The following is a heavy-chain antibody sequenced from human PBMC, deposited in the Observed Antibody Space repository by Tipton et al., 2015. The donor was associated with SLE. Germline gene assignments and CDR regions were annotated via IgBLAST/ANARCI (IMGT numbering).Heavy chain of an antibody. V-gene: IGHV4-38-2*01. D-gene: IGHD2-15*01. J-gene: IGHJ4*02. Sequence: TLSLTCAVSGYSISSGYYWGWIRQPPGKGLEWIGRIYTSGSTNYNPSLKSRVTISVDTSKNQFSLKLSSVTAADTAVYYCARGDIVVVKDYWGQGTLVTVSS. CDR3: ARGDIVVVKDY. CDR1: GYSISSGYY. CDR2: IYTSGST.